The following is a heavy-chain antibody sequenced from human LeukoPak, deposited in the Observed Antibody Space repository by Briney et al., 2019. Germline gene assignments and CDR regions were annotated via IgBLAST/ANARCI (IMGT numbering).Heavy chain of an antibody. V-gene: IGHV3-21*01. J-gene: IGHJ4*02. Sequence: GGSLRLSCAASGFTLSSYSMNSVCQGPREGRGRGSSISSSSSYIYSADSEKGRFTISRDNAKNSLYLQMHSLRVEDTAVYYCEGVWSPPYTSSWPYYFDYWGQGSMVSVCS. D-gene: IGHD6-13*01. CDR1: GFTLSSYS. CDR2: ISSSSSYI. CDR3: EGVWSPPYTSSWPYYFDY.